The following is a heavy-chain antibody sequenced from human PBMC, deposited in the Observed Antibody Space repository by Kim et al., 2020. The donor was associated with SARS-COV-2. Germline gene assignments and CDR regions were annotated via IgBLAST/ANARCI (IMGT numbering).Heavy chain of an antibody. CDR3: ARANGALWFGELLG. J-gene: IGHJ4*02. CDR2: ISSSSSYI. Sequence: GGSLRLSCAASGFTFSSYSMNWVRQAPGKGLEWVSSISSSSSYIYYADSVKGRFTISRDNAKNSLYLQMNSLRAEDTAVYYCARANGALWFGELLGWGQGTLVTVSS. CDR1: GFTFSSYS. V-gene: IGHV3-21*01. D-gene: IGHD3-10*01.